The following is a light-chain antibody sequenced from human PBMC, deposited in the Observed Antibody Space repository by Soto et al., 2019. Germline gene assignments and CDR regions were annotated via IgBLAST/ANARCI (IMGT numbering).Light chain of an antibody. V-gene: IGLV1-40*01. Sequence: QPVLTQPPSVSGAPGQRVTISCTGSSSNIGAGYDVHWYQQLPGTAPKLLIYGNNNRPSGVPDRFSGSKSGTSASLAITGLQAEDEADYYCQSHDSSLSGHVVFGGGTKVTVL. J-gene: IGLJ2*01. CDR1: SSNIGAGYD. CDR3: QSHDSSLSGHVV. CDR2: GNN.